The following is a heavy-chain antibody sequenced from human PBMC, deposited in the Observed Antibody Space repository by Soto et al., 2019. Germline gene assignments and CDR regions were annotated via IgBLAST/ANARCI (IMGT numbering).Heavy chain of an antibody. D-gene: IGHD4-17*01. CDR3: ARDPSYGDSWFDP. Sequence: ASVKVSCKASGGTFSSYTISWVRQAPGQGLEWMGRIIPILGIANYAQKFQGRVTITADKSTSTAYMELSSLRSEDTAVYYCARDPSYGDSWFDPWGQGTLVTVSS. V-gene: IGHV1-69*04. CDR1: GGTFSSYT. CDR2: IIPILGIA. J-gene: IGHJ5*02.